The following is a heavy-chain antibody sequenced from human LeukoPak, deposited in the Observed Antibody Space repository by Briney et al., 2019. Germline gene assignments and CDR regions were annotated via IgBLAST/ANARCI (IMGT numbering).Heavy chain of an antibody. Sequence: SETLSLTCTVSGDSMSNHYWSWIRQPPGKRLEWIGYIYDSETTNYSPSLKSRVTMSVDTSKSQFSLKLSSVTAADTDLYYCASRPAESTWFGVFDYWSRGTLVTVSS. CDR2: IYDSETT. D-gene: IGHD3-10*01. J-gene: IGHJ4*02. V-gene: IGHV4-59*11. CDR3: ASRPAESTWFGVFDY. CDR1: GDSMSNHY.